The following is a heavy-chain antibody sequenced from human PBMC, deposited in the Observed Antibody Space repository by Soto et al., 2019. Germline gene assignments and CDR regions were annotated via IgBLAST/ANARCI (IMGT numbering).Heavy chain of an antibody. CDR3: AKILQLGDYAFYYYGMDV. Sequence: GGSLRLSCASSGVTFSNYGMHWVRQAPGKGLEWVAVISYDGSNKYYADSVKGRFTISRDNSKNTLYLQMNSLRAEDTAVYYCAKILQLGDYAFYYYGMDVWGQGTTVTVSS. D-gene: IGHD4-17*01. J-gene: IGHJ6*02. V-gene: IGHV3-30*18. CDR1: GVTFSNYG. CDR2: ISYDGSNK.